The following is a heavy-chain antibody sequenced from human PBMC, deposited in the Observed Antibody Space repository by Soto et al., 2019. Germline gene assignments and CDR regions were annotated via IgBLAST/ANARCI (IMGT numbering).Heavy chain of an antibody. D-gene: IGHD5-12*01. J-gene: IGHJ4*02. CDR1: GGSISSGDYY. Sequence: SETLSLTCTVSGGSISSGDYYWSWIRQPPGKGLEWIGYIYYSGSTHYNPSLKSRVTISVDTSKNQFSLKLSSVTAADTAVYYCARDRRYDYYFDYWGQGTLVTVSS. CDR2: IYYSGST. V-gene: IGHV4-30-4*01. CDR3: ARDRRYDYYFDY.